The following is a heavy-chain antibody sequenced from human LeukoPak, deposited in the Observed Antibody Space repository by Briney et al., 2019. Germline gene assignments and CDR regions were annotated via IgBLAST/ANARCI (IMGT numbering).Heavy chain of an antibody. CDR1: GFTFSSYG. CDR3: ATSRYYDFWSGYYEY. Sequence: GGSLRLSCAASGFTFSSYGMHWVRQAPGKGLEYVSAISSNGCSTYYANSVKGRFTIFRDNSKNTLYLQMGSLRAEDMAVYYCATSRYYDFWSGYYEYWGQGTLVTVSS. CDR2: ISSNGCST. J-gene: IGHJ4*02. D-gene: IGHD3-3*01. V-gene: IGHV3-64*01.